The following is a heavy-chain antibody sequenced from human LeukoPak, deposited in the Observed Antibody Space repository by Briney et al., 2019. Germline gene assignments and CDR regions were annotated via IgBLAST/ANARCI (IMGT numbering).Heavy chain of an antibody. CDR1: GYTFTNYH. J-gene: IGHJ4*02. CDR2: INPNSGGP. CDR3: VRGYSYGFYFDY. Sequence: ASVKVSCKASGYTFTNYHTHWVRQAPGQGLEWMGRINPNSGGPNYGQKFQGTVTMTRDTSISTAYLELSNLRSDDTAAYYCVRGYSYGFYFDYWGQGSLVTVSS. V-gene: IGHV1-2*06. D-gene: IGHD5-18*01.